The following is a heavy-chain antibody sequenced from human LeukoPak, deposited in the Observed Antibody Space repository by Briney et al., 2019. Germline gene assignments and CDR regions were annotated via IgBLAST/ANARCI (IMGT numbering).Heavy chain of an antibody. CDR1: GFTFSSYW. V-gene: IGHV3-7*04. J-gene: IGHJ6*03. CDR3: ARVREGYDRYYYYYMDV. Sequence: GGSLRLSCAASGFTFSSYWMSWVRQAPGKGLEWVANIKQDGSEKYYVDSVKGRFTISRDNAKNSLYLQMKSLRAEDTAVYYCARVREGYDRYYYYYMDVWGKGTTVTVSS. CDR2: IKQDGSEK. D-gene: IGHD5-24*01.